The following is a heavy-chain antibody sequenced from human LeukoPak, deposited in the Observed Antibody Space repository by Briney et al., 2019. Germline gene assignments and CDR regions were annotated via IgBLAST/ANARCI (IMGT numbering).Heavy chain of an antibody. V-gene: IGHV1-2*02. D-gene: IGHD1-26*01. J-gene: IGHJ4*02. CDR3: ARGAVGMLGPNNPFDY. Sequence: ASVKVSCKASGYTFTGNYLHWVRQAPGQGLEWMGCNNTNNGGTSYAQTFLGRVTMTRDTSISTAYLELVSLRSDDTAVYYCARGAVGMLGPNNPFDYWGQGTLVTLSS. CDR1: GYTFTGNY. CDR2: NNTNNGGT.